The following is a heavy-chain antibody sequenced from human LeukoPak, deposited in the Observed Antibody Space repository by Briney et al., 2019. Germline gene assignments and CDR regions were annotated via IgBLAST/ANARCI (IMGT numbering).Heavy chain of an antibody. Sequence: ASVKVSCKASGYTFTGYYMHWVRQAPGQGLEWMGWINPNSGGTNYAQKLQGRVTMTRDTSISTAYMELSRLRSDDTAVYYCARDDQYQLLSPYYGMDVWGQGTTVTVSS. CDR2: INPNSGGT. CDR1: GYTFTGYY. J-gene: IGHJ6*02. V-gene: IGHV1-2*02. CDR3: ARDDQYQLLSPYYGMDV. D-gene: IGHD2-2*01.